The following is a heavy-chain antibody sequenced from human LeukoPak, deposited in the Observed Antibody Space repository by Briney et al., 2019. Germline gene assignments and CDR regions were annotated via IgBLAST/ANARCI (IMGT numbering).Heavy chain of an antibody. J-gene: IGHJ6*02. CDR1: GFTFSNYA. CDR2: ISSSGSTI. CDR3: ATSSYGMDV. Sequence: GGSLRLSCAASGFTFSNYAMSWVRQAPGKGLEWVSYISSSGSTIYYADSVKGRFTISRDNAKNSLFLQMNSLRAEDTAVYYCATSSYGMDVWGQGTTVTVSS. V-gene: IGHV3-11*01.